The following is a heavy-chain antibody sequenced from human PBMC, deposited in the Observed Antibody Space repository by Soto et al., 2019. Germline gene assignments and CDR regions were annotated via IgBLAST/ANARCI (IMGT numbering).Heavy chain of an antibody. J-gene: IGHJ6*02. Sequence: QVQLVQSGAEVKKPGASVKVSCKASGYTFTNFGISWVRQAPGQGLEWMGWISAYNGNTNYAQNFQGRVTMTTDTSTSTAYMELSSLRSEDTAVYYCATPRSGWRLRFLEWPPYGMDVWGQGTTVTVSS. CDR3: ATPRSGWRLRFLEWPPYGMDV. V-gene: IGHV1-18*01. D-gene: IGHD3-3*01. CDR2: ISAYNGNT. CDR1: GYTFTNFG.